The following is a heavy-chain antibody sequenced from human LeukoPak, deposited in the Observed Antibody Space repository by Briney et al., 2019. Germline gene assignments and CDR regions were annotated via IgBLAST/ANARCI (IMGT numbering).Heavy chain of an antibody. V-gene: IGHV3-23*01. J-gene: IGHJ6*02. CDR1: GFTFSSYA. CDR2: ISGSGGST. Sequence: GGSLRLSCAASGFTFSSYAMSWVCQAPGQGLDLVSAISGSGGSTYYADSVKGRFTISRDNSKNTLYLQMNSLRAEDTAVYYCAKDQANSYGSRGRGVTYGMDVWGQGTTVTVSS. D-gene: IGHD5-18*01. CDR3: AKDQANSYGSRGRGVTYGMDV.